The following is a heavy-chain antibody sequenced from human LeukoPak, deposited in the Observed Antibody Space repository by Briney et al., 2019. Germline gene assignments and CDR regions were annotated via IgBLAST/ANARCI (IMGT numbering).Heavy chain of an antibody. V-gene: IGHV3-49*04. CDR3: TRGVYDSSGYYPQQTDC. Sequence: GGSLRLSCTASGFTFGDYAMSWVRQAPGKGLEWVGFIRSKAYGGTTEYAASVKGRFTISRDDSKSIAYLQMNSLKTEDTAVYYCTRGVYDSSGYYPQQTDCWGQGTLVTVSS. CDR2: IRSKAYGGTT. D-gene: IGHD3-22*01. CDR1: GFTFGDYA. J-gene: IGHJ4*02.